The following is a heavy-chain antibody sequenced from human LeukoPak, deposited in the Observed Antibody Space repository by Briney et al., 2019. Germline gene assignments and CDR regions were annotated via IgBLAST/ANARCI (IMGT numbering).Heavy chain of an antibody. D-gene: IGHD2-8*01. V-gene: IGHV4-59*01. CDR1: GDSISGFY. J-gene: IGHJ4*02. Sequence: SETLSLTCTVSGDSISGFYWSWIRQPPGKGLEWIGYIYYSGSTNYNPSLKSRVTISVDTSKNQFSLKLSSVTAADTAVYYCARRRVRETNFDYWGQGTLVTVSS. CDR3: ARRRVRETNFDY. CDR2: IYYSGST.